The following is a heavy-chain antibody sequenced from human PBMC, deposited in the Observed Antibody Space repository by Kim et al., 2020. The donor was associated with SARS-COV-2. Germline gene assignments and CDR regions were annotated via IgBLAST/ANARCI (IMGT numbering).Heavy chain of an antibody. D-gene: IGHD5-18*01. CDR3: ASSWIQLWPTFDY. V-gene: IGHV3-48*03. J-gene: IGHJ4*02. Sequence: ADSLKGRFTISRDNAKNSLYLQMNSLRAEDTAVYYCASSWIQLWPTFDYWGQGTLVTVSS.